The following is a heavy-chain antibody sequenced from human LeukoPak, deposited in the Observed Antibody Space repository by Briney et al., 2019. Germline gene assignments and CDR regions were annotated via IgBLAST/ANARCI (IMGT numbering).Heavy chain of an antibody. Sequence: GGSLRLSCAGSGFSFSTYGMNWVRQAPGKGLEWVSAISGSGGNTYYADSVKGRFIVSRDNSENTLYLQMRSLRAEDTAVYYCVKDGYGDYGWGQGTLVAVSS. D-gene: IGHD4-17*01. CDR3: VKDGYGDYG. J-gene: IGHJ4*02. CDR2: ISGSGGNT. V-gene: IGHV3-23*01. CDR1: GFSFSTYG.